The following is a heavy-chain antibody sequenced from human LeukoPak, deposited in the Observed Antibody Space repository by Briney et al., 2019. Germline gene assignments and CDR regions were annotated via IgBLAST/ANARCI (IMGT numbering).Heavy chain of an antibody. J-gene: IGHJ4*02. D-gene: IGHD5-24*01. CDR1: ENTFTNYY. V-gene: IGHV1-2*06. CDR2: INPNSGGT. Sequence: ASVKVSCKASENTFTNYYMHWVRQAPGQELGWMGRINPNSGGTNYAQKFQGRVTMTRDTSISTAYMELSRLRSDDTAVYYCARAGTVEMTPLDYWGQGTLVTVSS. CDR3: ARAGTVEMTPLDY.